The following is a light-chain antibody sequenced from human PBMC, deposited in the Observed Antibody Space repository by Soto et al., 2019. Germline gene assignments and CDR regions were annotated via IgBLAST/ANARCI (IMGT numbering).Light chain of an antibody. J-gene: IGKJ1*01. CDR2: DAS. V-gene: IGKV1-5*01. CDR3: QQYETFSGT. Sequence: DIQMTQSPSTLSASVGYRFTITCRASQSISSWLAWYQQKPRKAPKLLIYDASALPRGVPSRFSGSGSGTKFTLTIASLQPDDFATYYCQQYETFSGTFGPGTTGDIK. CDR1: QSISSW.